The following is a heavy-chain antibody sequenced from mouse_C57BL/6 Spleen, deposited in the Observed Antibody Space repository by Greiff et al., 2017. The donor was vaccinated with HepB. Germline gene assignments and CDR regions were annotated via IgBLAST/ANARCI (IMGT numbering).Heavy chain of an antibody. Sequence: EVQLVESGGGLVQPKGSLKLSCAASGFTFHTYAMHWVRQAPGKGLEWVARIRSKSSNYATYYADSVKDRFTISRDDSQSMLYLQMNNLKTEDTAMYYCVGGGHYDYDEALMDYWGQGTSVTVSS. CDR1: GFTFHTYA. V-gene: IGHV10-3*01. CDR2: IRSKSSNYAT. CDR3: VGGGHYDYDEALMDY. J-gene: IGHJ4*01. D-gene: IGHD2-4*01.